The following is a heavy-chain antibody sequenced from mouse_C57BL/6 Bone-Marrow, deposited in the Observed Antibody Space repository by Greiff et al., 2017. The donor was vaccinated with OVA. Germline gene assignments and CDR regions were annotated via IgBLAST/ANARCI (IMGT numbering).Heavy chain of an antibody. CDR2: FTMYSDAT. V-gene: IGHV1-49*01. Sequence: QVQLQQSGAELVRPGSSVKLSCQDSYFAFMASAMHWVQQSPGPGLVWIGSFTMYSDATESRENCKGKATLTANTSSSTAYMELSSLTSEDSAVYYCASGNYFAYWGQGTLGTVSA. CDR1: YFAFMASA. CDR3: ASGNYFAY. D-gene: IGHD2-1*01. J-gene: IGHJ3*01.